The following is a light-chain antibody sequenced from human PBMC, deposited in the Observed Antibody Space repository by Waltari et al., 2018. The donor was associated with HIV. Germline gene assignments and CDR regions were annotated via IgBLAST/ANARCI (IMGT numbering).Light chain of an antibody. V-gene: IGLV2-23*02. CDR3: CLRQRSGIRYV. J-gene: IGLJ1*01. Sequence: YQQTQGYAPKLLIHEVTKRPSRVSNLSSASTHGNTASLTIPGLQAEEEADYYCCLRQRSGIRYVFGTGTKVTVL. CDR2: EVT.